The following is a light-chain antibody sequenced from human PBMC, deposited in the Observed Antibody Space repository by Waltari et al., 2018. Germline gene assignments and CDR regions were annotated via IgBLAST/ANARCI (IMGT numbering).Light chain of an antibody. CDR2: DVT. CDR1: SSDVVTYDY. CDR3: SSYTTSSTVYV. Sequence: QSALTQPASASGSPGQSTTISCTGTSSDVVTYDYVSWYQQHPGKAPKLMIYDVTKRPSGIANRFSGSKSGNTASLTISGLQAEDEADYYCSSYTTSSTVYVFGTGTKVTVL. V-gene: IGLV2-14*03. J-gene: IGLJ1*01.